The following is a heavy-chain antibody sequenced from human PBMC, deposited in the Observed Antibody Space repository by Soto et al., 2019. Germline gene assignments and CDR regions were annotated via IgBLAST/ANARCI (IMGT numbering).Heavy chain of an antibody. CDR3: AKEMRVTGLFDT. Sequence: PWGSLRLSCAASGFTFSNYTMDGVRQAPGKGLEWVSTISGSCGSTYYADSGKCRVTISRDMSKYTLDLQMNGLTADDTAVYSCAKEMRVTGLFDTWGQGTLVNV. CDR2: ISGSCGST. D-gene: IGHD2-21*02. V-gene: IGHV3-23*01. CDR1: GFTFSNYT. J-gene: IGHJ5*02.